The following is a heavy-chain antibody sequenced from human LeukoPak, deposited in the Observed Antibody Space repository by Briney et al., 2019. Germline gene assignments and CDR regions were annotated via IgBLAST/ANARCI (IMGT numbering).Heavy chain of an antibody. CDR1: GGSFSGYY. CDR3: ARDTSRSVDTAMVTVDY. D-gene: IGHD5-18*01. J-gene: IGHJ4*02. Sequence: SETLSLTCAVYGGSFSGYYWSWIRQPPGKGLEWIGEINHSGSANYNPSLKSRVTISVDTSKNQFSLKLSSVTAADTAVYYCARDTSRSVDTAMVTVDYWGQGTLVTVSS. CDR2: INHSGSA. V-gene: IGHV4-34*01.